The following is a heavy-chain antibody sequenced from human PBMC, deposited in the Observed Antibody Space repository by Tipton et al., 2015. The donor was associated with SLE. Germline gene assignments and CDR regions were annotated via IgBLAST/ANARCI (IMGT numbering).Heavy chain of an antibody. CDR2: INHSGST. V-gene: IGHV4-34*01. Sequence: TLSLTCAVYGGSFSGYYWSWIRQPPGKGLEWIGEINHSGSTNYNPSLKSRVTISVDTSKNQFSLRLSSVTAADTAVYYCARGTSYYNSLYWGQGTLVTVSS. CDR3: ARGTSYYNSLY. J-gene: IGHJ4*02. D-gene: IGHD3-3*01. CDR1: GGSFSGYY.